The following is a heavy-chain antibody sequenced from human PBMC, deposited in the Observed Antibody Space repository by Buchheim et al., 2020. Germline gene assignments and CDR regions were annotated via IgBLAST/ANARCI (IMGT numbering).Heavy chain of an antibody. V-gene: IGHV3-30*03. J-gene: IGHJ6*03. D-gene: IGHD2-2*01. CDR3: ARGYSLPAALSRRYYYYYMDV. CDR2: ISHHGGNK. Sequence: QAQLVESGGGVVQPGRSLRLSCADSGFTFSSFGMHWVRQAPGKGLEWVALISHHGGNKYYADSVKGRFTISRDNAKNSLFLQMNSLRAEDTALYYCARGYSLPAALSRRYYYYYMDVWGKGTT. CDR1: GFTFSSFG.